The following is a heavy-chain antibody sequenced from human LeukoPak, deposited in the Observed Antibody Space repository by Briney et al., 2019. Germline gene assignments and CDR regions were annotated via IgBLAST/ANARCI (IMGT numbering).Heavy chain of an antibody. J-gene: IGHJ4*02. V-gene: IGHV3-48*04. Sequence: GGSLRLSCAASGFTFSSYSMNWVRQAPGKGLEWVSYISSSGSTIYYADSVKGRFTISRDNAKNSLYLQMNSLRAEDTVVYYCARERVTYYYDSSGYYLDYWGQGTLVTVSS. CDR1: GFTFSSYS. D-gene: IGHD3-22*01. CDR2: ISSSGSTI. CDR3: ARERVTYYYDSSGYYLDY.